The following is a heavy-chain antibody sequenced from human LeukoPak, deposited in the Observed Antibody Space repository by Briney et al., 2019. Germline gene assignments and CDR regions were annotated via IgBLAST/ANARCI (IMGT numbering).Heavy chain of an antibody. D-gene: IGHD3-10*01. Sequence: ASVKVSCKASGYTFTSYDINWVRQATGQGLEWMGWMNPNSGNTGYAQKFQGRVTMTRDTSTSTVYMELSSLRSEDTAVCYCARAKGYGSGSSGHDYWGQGTLVTVSS. J-gene: IGHJ4*02. CDR2: MNPNSGNT. CDR3: ARAKGYGSGSSGHDY. CDR1: GYTFTSYD. V-gene: IGHV1-8*02.